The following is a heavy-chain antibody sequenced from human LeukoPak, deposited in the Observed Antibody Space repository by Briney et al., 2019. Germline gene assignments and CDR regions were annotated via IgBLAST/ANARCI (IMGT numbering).Heavy chain of an antibody. D-gene: IGHD6-6*01. J-gene: IGHJ6*02. CDR2: IKQDGSEK. CDR1: GFTFSSYW. V-gene: IGHV3-7*01. CDR3: ARPSSSSGYYYYYYGMDV. Sequence: SGGSLRLSCAASGFTFSSYWMSWVRQAPGKGLEWVANIKQDGSEKYYVDSVKGRFTISRDHAKNPLYLQMNSLRAEDTAVYYCARPSSSSGYYYYYYGMDVWGQGTTVTVSS.